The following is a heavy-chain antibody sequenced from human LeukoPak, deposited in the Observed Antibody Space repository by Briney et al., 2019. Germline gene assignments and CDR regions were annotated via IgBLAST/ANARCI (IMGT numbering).Heavy chain of an antibody. CDR1: GGTFSTYA. Sequence: SVKVSCKASGGTFSTYAVSWVRQAPGHGLQWMGGITPIFGKAKYAQKFQGRVTITADESANTVYMELHSLRSEDTALYYCARDVGSESYSYGMDVRGQGTTVTVSS. V-gene: IGHV1-69*13. J-gene: IGHJ6*02. CDR3: ARDVGSESYSYGMDV. CDR2: ITPIFGKA. D-gene: IGHD3-10*01.